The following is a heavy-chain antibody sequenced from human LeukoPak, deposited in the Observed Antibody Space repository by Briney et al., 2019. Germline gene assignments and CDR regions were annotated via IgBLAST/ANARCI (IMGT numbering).Heavy chain of an antibody. Sequence: PSETLSLTCTVSGGSISSYYWSWIRQPPGKGLEWIGYIYYSGSTNYNPSLKGRVTISVDTSKNQFSLKLSSVTAADTAVYYCAATPIGYCSSTSCYAGPYFDYWGQGTLVTVSS. CDR2: IYYSGST. J-gene: IGHJ4*02. CDR3: AATPIGYCSSTSCYAGPYFDY. D-gene: IGHD2-2*01. CDR1: GGSISSYY. V-gene: IGHV4-59*01.